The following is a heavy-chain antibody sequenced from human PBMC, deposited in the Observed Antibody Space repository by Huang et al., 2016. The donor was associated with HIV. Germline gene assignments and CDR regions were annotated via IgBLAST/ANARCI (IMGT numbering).Heavy chain of an antibody. CDR3: ARDAYYDYVWGSYRKYYYYYMDV. V-gene: IGHV3-30-3*01. J-gene: IGHJ6*03. D-gene: IGHD3-16*02. CDR1: GFTFSSYA. Sequence: QVQLVESGGGVVQPGRSLRLSCAASGFTFSSYAMHWVRQAPGKGLEWGAGILYDGSNKYYADSVKGRFTISRDNSKNTLYLQMNSLRAEDTAVYYCARDAYYDYVWGSYRKYYYYYMDVWGKGTTVTVSS. CDR2: ILYDGSNK.